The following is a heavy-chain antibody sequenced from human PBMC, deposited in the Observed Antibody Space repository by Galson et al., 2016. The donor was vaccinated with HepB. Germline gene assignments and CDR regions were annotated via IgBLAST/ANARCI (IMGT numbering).Heavy chain of an antibody. D-gene: IGHD3-22*01. J-gene: IGHJ2*01. CDR1: GFTFSSSV. CDR2: ITGGGGST. V-gene: IGHV3-23*01. CDR3: TRASLGENDGYFATPDWYFDL. Sequence: SLRLSCAASGFTFSSSVMSWVRQAPEMGLEWVSSITGGGGSTYYADSVEGRFTISRDNSRNTLYLQMDSLRAEDTAVYYCTRASLGENDGYFATPDWYFDLWGRGPLVT.